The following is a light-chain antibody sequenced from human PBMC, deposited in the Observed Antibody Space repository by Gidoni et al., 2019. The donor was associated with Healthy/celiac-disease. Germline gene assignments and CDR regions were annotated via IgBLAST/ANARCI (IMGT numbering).Light chain of an antibody. V-gene: IGLV3-19*01. CDR2: GKN. CDR1: SLRSNY. Sequence: SSELTQDTAVSVALGQTVSITCQGDSLRSNYASWYQHKPGQAPVLVIYGKNNRPSGIPDRFSGSSSGNTASLPITGAQAEDEADYYCNSRDSSGNHVVFGGGTKLTVL. CDR3: NSRDSSGNHVV. J-gene: IGLJ2*01.